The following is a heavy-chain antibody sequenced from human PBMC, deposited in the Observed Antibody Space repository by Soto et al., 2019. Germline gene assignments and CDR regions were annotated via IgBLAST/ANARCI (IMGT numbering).Heavy chain of an antibody. J-gene: IGHJ5*02. D-gene: IGHD4-17*01. CDR1: GGSISSGGYY. CDR2: IYYSGST. Sequence: SETLSLTCTVSGGSISSGGYYWSWIRQHPGKGLEWIGYIYYSGSTYYNPSLKSRVTISVDTSKNQFSLKLSSVTAADTAVYYCARVALDYGGNSGWFDPWGQGTLVTVSS. V-gene: IGHV4-31*03. CDR3: ARVALDYGGNSGWFDP.